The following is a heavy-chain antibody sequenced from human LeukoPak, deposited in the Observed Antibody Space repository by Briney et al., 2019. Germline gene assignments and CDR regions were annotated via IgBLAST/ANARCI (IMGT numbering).Heavy chain of an antibody. CDR1: GYTFTGYY. J-gene: IGHJ4*02. V-gene: IGHV1-2*06. CDR3: AREYSGSYYTGFDY. D-gene: IGHD1-26*01. Sequence: ASVKVSCKASGYTFTGYYMHWVRQASGQGLEWMGRINPNSGGTNYAQKFQGRVTMTRDTSISTAYMELSRLRSDDTAVYYCAREYSGSYYTGFDYWGQGTLVTVSS. CDR2: INPNSGGT.